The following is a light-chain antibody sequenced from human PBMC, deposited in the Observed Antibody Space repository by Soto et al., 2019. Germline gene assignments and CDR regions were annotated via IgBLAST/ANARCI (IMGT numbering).Light chain of an antibody. CDR1: SNDIGAYNY. V-gene: IGLV2-14*01. CDR2: EVT. Sequence: QSALTQPASVSGSPGQSITISCTGTSNDIGAYNYVSWYQHHPGRAPKLIIYEVTNRPSGVSNRFSGSKSGNTASLTISGLRTEDEADYYCCSSGGSPTYVFGTGTKLTVL. CDR3: CSSGGSPTYV. J-gene: IGLJ1*01.